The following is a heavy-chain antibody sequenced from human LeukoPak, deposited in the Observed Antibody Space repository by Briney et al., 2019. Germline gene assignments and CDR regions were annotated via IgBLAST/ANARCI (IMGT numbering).Heavy chain of an antibody. CDR3: ALIVVVNNTIDY. CDR1: GYTFTDYY. Sequence: ATVKISCKVSGYTFTDYYMHWVQQAPGKGLEWMGLVDPEDGEAIYAEKFQGRVTITADTSTDTAYMELSSMRSEDTAVYYCALIVVVNNTIDYWGQGTLVTVSS. V-gene: IGHV1-69-2*01. D-gene: IGHD3-22*01. CDR2: VDPEDGEA. J-gene: IGHJ4*02.